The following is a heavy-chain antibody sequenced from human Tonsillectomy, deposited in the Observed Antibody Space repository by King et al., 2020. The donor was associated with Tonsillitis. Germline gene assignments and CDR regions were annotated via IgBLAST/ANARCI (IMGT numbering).Heavy chain of an antibody. D-gene: IGHD5-12*01. Sequence: VQLVESGGGVVQPGRSLRLSCAASGFMFSDYGMHWVRQAPGKGLEWVAEIWYDGRNKYYADSVKGRFTISRDDSKNTLYLQMNSLRAEDTAVYYCARDGGIDLRLPWFDPWGQGTLVAVSS. CDR2: IWYDGRNK. CDR3: ARDGGIDLRLPWFDP. J-gene: IGHJ5*02. V-gene: IGHV3-33*01. CDR1: GFMFSDYG.